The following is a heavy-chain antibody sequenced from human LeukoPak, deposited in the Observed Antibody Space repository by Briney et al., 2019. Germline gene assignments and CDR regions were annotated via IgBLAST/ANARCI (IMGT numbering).Heavy chain of an antibody. D-gene: IGHD2-2*01. J-gene: IGHJ4*02. V-gene: IGHV1-2*02. CDR3: ARGWASRPTSPYFDY. CDR1: GYTFTGYY. Sequence: ASVKVSCKASGYTFTGYYIHWVRQAPGQGLEWMGWINPNSGGTNYAQKFQGRVTMTRDTSISTAYMELSRLTSDDTALYYCARGWASRPTSPYFDYWGQGTLVTVSS. CDR2: INPNSGGT.